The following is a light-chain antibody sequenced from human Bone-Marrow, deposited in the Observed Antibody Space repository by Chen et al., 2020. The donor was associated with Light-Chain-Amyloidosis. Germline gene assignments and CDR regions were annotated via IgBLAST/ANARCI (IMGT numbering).Light chain of an antibody. Sequence: SYVLTQPSSVSVAPGHTATIACGGNNIGSTRVHWYQQTPGQAPRLVVYDDSDRPSGIPERLSGSNSGNTATLTISRVEAGDEADYYCQVWDRSSDRPVFGGGTKLTVL. CDR2: DDS. V-gene: IGLV3-21*02. CDR3: QVWDRSSDRPV. J-gene: IGLJ3*02. CDR1: NIGSTR.